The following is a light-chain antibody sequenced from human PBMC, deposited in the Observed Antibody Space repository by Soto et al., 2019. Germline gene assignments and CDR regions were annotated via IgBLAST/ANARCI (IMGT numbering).Light chain of an antibody. J-gene: IGKJ4*01. CDR2: DAS. Sequence: DIQMTQSPSSLSASVGDRVTITCLASQDISKYLNWYQQKSGKPPKLLINDASNLEPGVPSRFSGSRSGTVFALTISRLQPEDIATYYCQQYYSRLYTLIFGGGTTVEIK. CDR1: QDISKY. CDR3: QQYYSRLYTLI. V-gene: IGKV1-33*01.